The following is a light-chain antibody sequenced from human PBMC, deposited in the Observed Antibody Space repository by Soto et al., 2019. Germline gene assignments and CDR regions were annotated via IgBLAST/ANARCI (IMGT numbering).Light chain of an antibody. CDR1: HSVFSSY. J-gene: IGKJ1*01. V-gene: IGKV3D-15*01. Sequence: EIVMTQSPATLSVSPGERATLSCRASHSVFSSYLAWYQQKPGLAPRLLIYGASTRATGIPARFSGSGSGTEFTLTISSLQSEDFAVYYCRQYNNWPRTFGQGTKVDIK. CDR3: RQYNNWPRT. CDR2: GAS.